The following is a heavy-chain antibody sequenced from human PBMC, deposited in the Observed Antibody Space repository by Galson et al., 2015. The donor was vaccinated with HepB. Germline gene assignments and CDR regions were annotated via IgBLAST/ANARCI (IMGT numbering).Heavy chain of an antibody. V-gene: IGHV5-51*01. CDR1: GYSFTSCW. Sequence: QSGAEVKKPGESLKISCKGSGYSFTSCWIGWVRQMPGKGLEWMGIIYPGDSDTRYSPSFQGQVTISAYKSISTAYLQWSSLKASDTAMYYCARRASRSSSSSVTASPVGYLDLWGRGTLVTVSS. CDR2: IYPGDSDT. J-gene: IGHJ2*01. D-gene: IGHD6-6*01. CDR3: ARRASRSSSSSVTASPVGYLDL.